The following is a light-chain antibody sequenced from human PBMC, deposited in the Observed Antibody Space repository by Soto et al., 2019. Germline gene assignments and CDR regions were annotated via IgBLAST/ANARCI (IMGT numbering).Light chain of an antibody. J-gene: IGKJ5*01. CDR2: GAS. Sequence: EIVLTQSPGTLSLSPGERATLSCRASQSFVIGYVAWYQQKPGQAPRLLIYGASSRATAIPDRFSGSGSGTDFTLTISRLEPEDFAVYYCQQYGSSPSITFGQGTRLEIK. V-gene: IGKV3-20*01. CDR1: QSFVIGY. CDR3: QQYGSSPSIT.